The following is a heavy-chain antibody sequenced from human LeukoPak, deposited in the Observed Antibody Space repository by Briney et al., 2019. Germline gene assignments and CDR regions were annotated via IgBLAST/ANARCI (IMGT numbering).Heavy chain of an antibody. CDR2: IYTSGST. V-gene: IGHV4-4*07. CDR1: GGSISSYY. J-gene: IGHJ6*03. Sequence: SETLSLTCTVSGGSISSYYWSWIRQPAGKGLEWIGRIYTSGSTNYNPSLKSRVTISVDKSKSQFSLKLSSVTAADTAVYYCARAGSEYRSYSYYYYYMDVWGKGTTVTVSS. D-gene: IGHD6-6*01. CDR3: ARAGSEYRSYSYYYYYMDV.